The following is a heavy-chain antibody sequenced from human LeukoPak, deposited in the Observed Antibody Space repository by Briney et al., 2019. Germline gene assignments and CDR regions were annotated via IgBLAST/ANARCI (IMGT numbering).Heavy chain of an antibody. Sequence: GGFLRLSCAASGFTFSNAWMSWVRQAPGKGLEWVSYISSSSSTIYYADSVKGRFTISRDNAKNSLYLQMNSLRAEDTAVYYCASGISFDYWGQGTLVTVSS. CDR2: ISSSSSTI. V-gene: IGHV3-11*04. CDR1: GFTFSNAW. CDR3: ASGISFDY. J-gene: IGHJ4*02. D-gene: IGHD1-1*01.